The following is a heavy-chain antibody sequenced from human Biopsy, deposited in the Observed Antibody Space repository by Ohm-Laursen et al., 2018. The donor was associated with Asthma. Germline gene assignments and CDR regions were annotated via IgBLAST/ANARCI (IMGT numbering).Heavy chain of an antibody. V-gene: IGHV3-30*05. CDR1: GFTFRTYG. Sequence: RSLRLSCAASGFTFRTYGMHWVRQTPGKGLEWLSSISYDGHNQHYADSVKGRFTISRDNSKNTVSLEMNSLRRDDTAVYFCARATVAAAGNDWGQGPLVTVSS. CDR3: ARATVAAAGND. J-gene: IGHJ4*02. D-gene: IGHD6-13*01. CDR2: ISYDGHNQ.